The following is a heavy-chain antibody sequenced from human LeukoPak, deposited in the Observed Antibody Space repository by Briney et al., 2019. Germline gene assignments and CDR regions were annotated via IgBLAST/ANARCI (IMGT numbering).Heavy chain of an antibody. D-gene: IGHD2-15*01. Sequence: GGSLRLSCAASGFTFNTFGMNWVRQAPGKGLEWVAVIWYDGSNKYYADSVKGRFTISRDNSKSTLYLQVNSLRVEDTAVYYCARISCTGNSCRPYSYYDMDVWGQGNTVTVSS. V-gene: IGHV3-33*01. J-gene: IGHJ6*02. CDR2: IWYDGSNK. CDR3: ARISCTGNSCRPYSYYDMDV. CDR1: GFTFNTFG.